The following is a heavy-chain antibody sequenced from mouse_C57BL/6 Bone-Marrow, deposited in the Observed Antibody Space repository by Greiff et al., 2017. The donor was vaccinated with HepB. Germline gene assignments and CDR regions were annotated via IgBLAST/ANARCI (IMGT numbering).Heavy chain of an antibody. J-gene: IGHJ3*01. CDR1: GYSITSGYY. Sequence: EVKLLESGPGLVKPSQSLSLTCSVTGYSITSGYYWNWIRQFPGNKLEWMGYISYDGSNNYNPSLKNRISITRDTSKNQFFLKLNSVTTEDTATYYCAREGWLLPSWFAYWGQGTLVTVSA. D-gene: IGHD2-3*01. CDR3: AREGWLLPSWFAY. CDR2: ISYDGSN. V-gene: IGHV3-6*01.